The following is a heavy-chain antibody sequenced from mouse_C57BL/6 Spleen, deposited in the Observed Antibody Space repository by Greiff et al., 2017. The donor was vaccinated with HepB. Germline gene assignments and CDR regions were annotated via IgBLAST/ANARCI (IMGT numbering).Heavy chain of an antibody. CDR2: ISDGGSYT. CDR1: GFTFSSYA. Sequence: EVKVVESGGGLVKPGGSLKLSCAASGFTFSSYAMSWVRQTPEKRLEWVATISDGGSYTYYPDNVKGRFTISRDNAKNNLYLQMSHLKSEDTAMYYCARDPPYYYGSSSWYFDVWGTGTTVTVSS. D-gene: IGHD1-1*01. V-gene: IGHV5-4*01. CDR3: ARDPPYYYGSSSWYFDV. J-gene: IGHJ1*03.